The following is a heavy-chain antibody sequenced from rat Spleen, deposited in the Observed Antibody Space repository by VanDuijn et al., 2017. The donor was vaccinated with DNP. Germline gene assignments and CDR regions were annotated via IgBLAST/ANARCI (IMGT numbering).Heavy chain of an antibody. D-gene: IGHD5-1*01. CDR2: INKDGSII. J-gene: IGHJ3*01. Sequence: EVKLVESGGGLVKPGRSLKLSCPTSGLNFSDYWMGWVRQAPGKGLKWIGEINKDGSIINHSPSLQDRFTISRDNAQNSLFLQMIKLGSEDTAIYYCVTRGTGSDNWFADWGQGTPVTVSS. CDR1: GLNFSDYW. V-gene: IGHV4-2*01. CDR3: VTRGTGSDNWFAD.